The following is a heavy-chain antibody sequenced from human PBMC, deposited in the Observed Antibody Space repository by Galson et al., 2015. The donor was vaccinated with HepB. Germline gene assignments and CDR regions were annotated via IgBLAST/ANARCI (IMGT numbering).Heavy chain of an antibody. J-gene: IGHJ4*02. Sequence: TCTVSGGSISSGYYWSWIRQPPGKGLEWIGEINHSGSTNYSPSLKSRLTVSLDKSRNQVSLRLKSVTAADTAVYYCARQTGYSSHFDYWGQGTLVTVSS. D-gene: IGHD4-11*01. V-gene: IGHV4-4*02. CDR3: ARQTGYSSHFDY. CDR1: GGSISSGYY. CDR2: INHSGST.